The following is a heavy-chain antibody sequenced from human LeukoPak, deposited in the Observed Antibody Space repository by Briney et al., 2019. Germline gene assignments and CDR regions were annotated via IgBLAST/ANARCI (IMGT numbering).Heavy chain of an antibody. V-gene: IGHV4-59*01. D-gene: IGHD6-19*01. CDR1: GDSTSGYY. J-gene: IGHJ5*02. CDR3: AVGGGGIPVSGTGGWFDP. CDR2: IHHSGST. Sequence: PSETLSLTCTVPGDSTSGYYWSWIRQPPGKGLEWIGYIHHSGSTNYNPSLKSRATISVDTSKNQFSLNLRSVTAADTAVYYCAVGGGGIPVSGTGGWFDPWGQGTLVTVSS.